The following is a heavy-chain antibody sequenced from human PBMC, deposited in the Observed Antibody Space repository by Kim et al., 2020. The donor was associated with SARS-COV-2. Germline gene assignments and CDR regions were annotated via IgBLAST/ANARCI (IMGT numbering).Heavy chain of an antibody. Sequence: GGSLRLSCAASGFTFDDYAMHWVRQAPGKGLEWVSGISWDSGSIGYADSVKGRFTISRDNAKNSLYLQMNSLRAEDTALYYCAKDIESGSYKVVDYYDG. J-gene: IGHJ6*01. V-gene: IGHV3-9*01. CDR2: ISWDSGSI. D-gene: IGHD1-26*01. CDR3: AKDIESGSYKVVDYYDG. CDR1: GFTFDDYA.